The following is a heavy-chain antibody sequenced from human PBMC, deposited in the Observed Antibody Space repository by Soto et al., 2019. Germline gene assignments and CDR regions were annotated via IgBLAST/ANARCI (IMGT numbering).Heavy chain of an antibody. J-gene: IGHJ4*02. D-gene: IGHD3-10*01. CDR3: ARSNYYGSGSPTPYFDY. V-gene: IGHV4-31*03. CDR2: IYYSGST. Sequence: KSSETLSLTCTVSGGSISSGGYYWSWIRQHPGKGLEWIGYIYYSGSTYYNPSLKSRVTISVDTSKNQFSLKLSSVTAADTAVYYCARSNYYGSGSPTPYFDYWGQGTLVTVSS. CDR1: GGSISSGGYY.